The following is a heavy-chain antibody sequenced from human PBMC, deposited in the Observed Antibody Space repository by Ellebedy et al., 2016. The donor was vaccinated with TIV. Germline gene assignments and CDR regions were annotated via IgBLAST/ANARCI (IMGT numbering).Heavy chain of an antibody. CDR1: GFTFSSYG. V-gene: IGHV3-30*18. D-gene: IGHD1-26*01. CDR2: ISYDGSNK. CDR3: AKDPRKWELLRNWFDP. J-gene: IGHJ5*02. Sequence: GESLKISXAASGFTFSSYGMHWVRQAPGKGLEWVAVISYDGSNKYYADSVKGRFTISRDNSKNTLYLQMNSLRAEDTAVYYCAKDPRKWELLRNWFDPWGQGTLVTVSS.